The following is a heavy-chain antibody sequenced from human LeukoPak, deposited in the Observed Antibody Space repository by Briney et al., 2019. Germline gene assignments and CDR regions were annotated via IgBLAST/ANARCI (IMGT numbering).Heavy chain of an antibody. Sequence: GGSLRLSCAASGFTFSSYGMPWVRQAPGKGLEWVAVIWYDGSNKYYADSVKGRFTISRDNSKNTLYLQMNSLRAEDTAVYYCAKSGIWFGELLDYFDYWGQGTLVTVSS. CDR1: GFTFSSYG. CDR2: IWYDGSNK. D-gene: IGHD3-10*01. J-gene: IGHJ4*02. V-gene: IGHV3-33*06. CDR3: AKSGIWFGELLDYFDY.